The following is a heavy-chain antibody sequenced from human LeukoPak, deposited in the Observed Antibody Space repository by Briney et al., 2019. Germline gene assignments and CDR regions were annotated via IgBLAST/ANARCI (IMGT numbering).Heavy chain of an antibody. CDR2: IYTSGGT. D-gene: IGHD3-10*01. J-gene: IGHJ2*01. Sequence: PSETLSLTCTVSGGSISSYYWSWIRQPAGKGLEWIGRIYTSGGTNYNPSLKSRVTMSVDTSKNQFSLKLSSVTAADTAVYYCAREIKIRGVRGPPHWYFDLWGRGTLVTVSS. CDR3: AREIKIRGVRGPPHWYFDL. V-gene: IGHV4-4*07. CDR1: GGSISSYY.